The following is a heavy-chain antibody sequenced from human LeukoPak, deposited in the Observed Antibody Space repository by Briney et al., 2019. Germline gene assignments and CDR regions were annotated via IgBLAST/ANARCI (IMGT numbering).Heavy chain of an antibody. Sequence: GSSVKVSCKASGGTFGSYAISWVRQAPGQGLEWMGGIIRIFGTANYAQKFQGRVTITTDESTSTAYMELSSQRSEDTAVYYCAREGVVIEFGIACDIWGQGTMVTVSS. CDR3: AREGVVIEFGIACDI. J-gene: IGHJ3*02. CDR1: GGTFGSYA. D-gene: IGHD3-3*01. V-gene: IGHV1-69*05. CDR2: IIRIFGTA.